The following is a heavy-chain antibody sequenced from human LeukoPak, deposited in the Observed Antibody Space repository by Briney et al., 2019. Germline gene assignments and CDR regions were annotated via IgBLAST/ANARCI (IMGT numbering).Heavy chain of an antibody. V-gene: IGHV3-48*01. CDR2: ISPSSSTI. D-gene: IGHD6-19*01. CDR1: GFTFSSYG. Sequence: GGSLRLSCAASGFTFSSYGMNWVRQAPGKGLKWISYISPSSSTIYYADSGKDRFTIFRDNAKNSLYLQMNSLRADDTAVYYCAREHTPYGSGCTAAYWGQGILVTVSS. CDR3: AREHTPYGSGCTAAY. J-gene: IGHJ4*02.